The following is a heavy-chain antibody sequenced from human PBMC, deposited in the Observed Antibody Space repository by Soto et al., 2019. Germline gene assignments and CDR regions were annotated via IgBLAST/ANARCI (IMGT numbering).Heavy chain of an antibody. CDR3: ARGVSHVALDY. Sequence: QVQLVESGGGVVQPGGSLRLSCAASGFTFKNYAMYWVRQAPGKGLEWVAVITCDGVDKYFGDSAMGRFSISRDNSKNTLFLELNSLTVEDTALYYCARGVSHVALDYWGQGTLVAVSS. V-gene: IGHV3-30-3*01. D-gene: IGHD1-1*01. CDR1: GFTFKNYA. J-gene: IGHJ4*02. CDR2: ITCDGVDK.